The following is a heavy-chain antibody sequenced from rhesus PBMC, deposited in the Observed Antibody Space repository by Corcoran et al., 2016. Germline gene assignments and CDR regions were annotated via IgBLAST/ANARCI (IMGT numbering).Heavy chain of an antibody. CDR3: TTESELFGLVLPYFDY. Sequence: EVRLVESGGGLVQPGGSLRFSCAASGFTFSDYAMSWVRQASGKGLEWVGYIRSKYNNYATEYAASVKGRFTISRDDSKNTLYLQMSSLKTEDTAVYYCTTESELFGLVLPYFDYWGQGVLVTVSS. CDR2: IRSKYNNYAT. V-gene: IGHV3-186*02. D-gene: IGHD3-3*01. J-gene: IGHJ4*01. CDR1: GFTFSDYA.